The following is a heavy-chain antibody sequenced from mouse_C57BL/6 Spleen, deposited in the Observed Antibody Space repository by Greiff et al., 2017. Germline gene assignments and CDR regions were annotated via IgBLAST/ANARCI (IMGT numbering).Heavy chain of an antibody. Sequence: EVKLVESGGGLVQPGGSMKLSCAASGFTFSDAWMDWVRQSPEKGLEWVAEIRNKANNHATYYAESVKGRFTISRDDSKSSVYLQMNSLRAEDTGIYYCTIYYGNPGFPYFDYWGQGTTLTVSS. D-gene: IGHD2-1*01. J-gene: IGHJ2*01. V-gene: IGHV6-6*01. CDR1: GFTFSDAW. CDR3: TIYYGNPGFPYFDY. CDR2: IRNKANNHAT.